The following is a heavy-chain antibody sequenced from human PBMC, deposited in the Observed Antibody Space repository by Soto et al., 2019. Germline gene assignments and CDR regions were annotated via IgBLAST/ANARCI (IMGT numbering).Heavy chain of an antibody. CDR3: ARCYGRNFDY. D-gene: IGHD2-2*01. CDR1: GGSLSGYY. CDR2: INHSGST. J-gene: IGHJ4*02. Sequence: QVQLQQWGAGLLKPSETLSLTCAVYGGSLSGYYWSWIRQPPGKGLEWIGEINHSGSTNYNPSLKSRVTISVDTYKTQFSLKLSSVTAADAAVYYCARCYGRNFDYWGQGTLVTVSS. V-gene: IGHV4-34*01.